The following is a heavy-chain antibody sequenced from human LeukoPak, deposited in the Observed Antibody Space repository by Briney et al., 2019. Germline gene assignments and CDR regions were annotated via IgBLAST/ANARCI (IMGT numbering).Heavy chain of an antibody. CDR2: ISSSGSTI. CDR1: GFTFSNSA. Sequence: GGSLRLSCAASGFTFSNSAMSWVRQAPGKGLEWVSYISSSGSTIYYADSVKGRFTISRDNAKNSLYLQMNSLRAEDTAVYYCARFSYYYDSSGYLGYWGQGTLVTVSS. J-gene: IGHJ4*02. D-gene: IGHD3-22*01. CDR3: ARFSYYYDSSGYLGY. V-gene: IGHV3-48*03.